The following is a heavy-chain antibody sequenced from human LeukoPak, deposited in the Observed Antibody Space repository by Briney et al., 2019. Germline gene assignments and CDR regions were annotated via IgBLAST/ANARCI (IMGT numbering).Heavy chain of an antibody. CDR1: GFTFDDYA. Sequence: GGSLRFSCAASGFTFDDYAMHWVRQAPGKGLEWVSGISWNSGSIGYADSVKGRFTISRDNAKYSLYLQMNSLRAEDTALYYCANSYYGSGTDWYFDLWGRGTLVTVSS. D-gene: IGHD3-10*01. V-gene: IGHV3-9*01. CDR3: ANSYYGSGTDWYFDL. CDR2: ISWNSGSI. J-gene: IGHJ2*01.